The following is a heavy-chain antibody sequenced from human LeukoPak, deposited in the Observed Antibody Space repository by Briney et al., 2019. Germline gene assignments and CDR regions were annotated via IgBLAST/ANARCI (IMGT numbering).Heavy chain of an antibody. D-gene: IGHD2-21*01. CDR1: GGSFSGYY. V-gene: IGHV4-39*01. CDR3: ARHVVSTQRTGITLDP. Sequence: SETLSLTCAVYGGSFSGYYWGWIRQPSGKGLEWIGSIYYSGSTYYNPSLKSRVTISVDTSKNQFSLKLRSVTAADTAVYYCARHVVSTQRTGITLDPWGQGTLVTVSS. J-gene: IGHJ5*02. CDR2: IYYSGST.